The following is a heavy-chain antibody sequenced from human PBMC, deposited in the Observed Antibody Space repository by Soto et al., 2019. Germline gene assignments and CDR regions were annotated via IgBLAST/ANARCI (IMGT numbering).Heavy chain of an antibody. CDR3: ARTQQGGWFDP. J-gene: IGHJ5*02. CDR2: IYYSGST. Sequence: PSETLSLTCTVSGGSISSYYWSWIRQPPGKGLEWIGYIYYSGSTNYNPSLKSRVTISVDTSKNQFSLKLSSVTAADTAVYYCARTQQGGWFDPWGQGTLVTVS. V-gene: IGHV4-59*01. CDR1: GGSISSYY. D-gene: IGHD6-13*01.